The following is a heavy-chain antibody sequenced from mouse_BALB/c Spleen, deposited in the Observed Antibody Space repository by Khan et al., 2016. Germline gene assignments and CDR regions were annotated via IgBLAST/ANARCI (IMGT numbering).Heavy chain of an antibody. CDR3: ASEGISTVVAKGLDY. Sequence: VQLQQSGPELVKPGASVKVSCKASGYAFTSYNMYWVKQSHGKSLEWIGYIDPYNGDTSYNQKFKGKATLTVDKSSSTAYMHLNSLTSVDSAVYYCASEGISTVVAKGLDYGGQGTTVTVSS. CDR1: GYAFTSYN. CDR2: IDPYNGDT. V-gene: IGHV1S135*01. J-gene: IGHJ2*01. D-gene: IGHD1-1*01.